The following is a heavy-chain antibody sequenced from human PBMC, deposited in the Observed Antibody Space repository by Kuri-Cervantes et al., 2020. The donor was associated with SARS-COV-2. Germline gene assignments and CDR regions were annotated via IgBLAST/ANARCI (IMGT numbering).Heavy chain of an antibody. Sequence: GESLKISCVASGFSFSKYWMFWVRQAPGRGLVWVSRINSDGRTTSYVDSVEGRFTISRDNAKNTLYLQMNSLRAEDTAVYYCARHGENDFWSGYDAFDIWGQGTMVTVSS. CDR2: INSDGRTT. CDR3: ARHGENDFWSGYDAFDI. CDR1: GFSFSKYW. V-gene: IGHV3-74*01. J-gene: IGHJ3*02. D-gene: IGHD3-3*01.